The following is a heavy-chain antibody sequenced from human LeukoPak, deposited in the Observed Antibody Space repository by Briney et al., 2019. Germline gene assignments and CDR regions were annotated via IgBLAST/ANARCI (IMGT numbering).Heavy chain of an antibody. Sequence: KPSETLSLTCTVSGGSISSSAYYWGWIRQPPGKGLEWIGSLYYSGSTYYNPSLKSRVTISVDTSKKQFSLKLTSVTAADTAVYYCARQGGSPDWFDPWGQGTLVTVSS. CDR2: LYYSGST. CDR1: GGSISSSAYY. CDR3: ARQGGSPDWFDP. V-gene: IGHV4-39*01. D-gene: IGHD1-26*01. J-gene: IGHJ5*02.